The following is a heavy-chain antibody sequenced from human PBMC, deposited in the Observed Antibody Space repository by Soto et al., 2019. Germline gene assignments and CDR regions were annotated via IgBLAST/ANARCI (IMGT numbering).Heavy chain of an antibody. CDR1: GYTFTGYY. Sequence: GASVKVSCKASGYTFTGYYMHWVRQAPGQGLEWMGWINPNSGGTNYAQKFQGRVTMTRDTSISTAYMELSRLRSDDTAVYYCARGGGHNWDYWFMWFDPFGQGTLVT. CDR3: ARGGGHNWDYWFMWFDP. CDR2: INPNSGGT. V-gene: IGHV1-2*02. J-gene: IGHJ5*02. D-gene: IGHD1-7*01.